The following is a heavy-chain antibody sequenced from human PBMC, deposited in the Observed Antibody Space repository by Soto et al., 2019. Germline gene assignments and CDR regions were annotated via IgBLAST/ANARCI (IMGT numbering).Heavy chain of an antibody. CDR3: AKDLRFLETRGYYMDV. CDR2: ISYDGSNK. D-gene: IGHD3-3*01. V-gene: IGHV3-30*18. J-gene: IGHJ6*03. Sequence: GGSLRLSCAASGFTFSSYGMHWVRQAPGKGLEWVAVISYDGSNKYYADSVKGRFTISRDNSKNTLYLQMNSLRAEDTAVYYCAKDLRFLETRGYYMDVWGKGTTVTVSS. CDR1: GFTFSSYG.